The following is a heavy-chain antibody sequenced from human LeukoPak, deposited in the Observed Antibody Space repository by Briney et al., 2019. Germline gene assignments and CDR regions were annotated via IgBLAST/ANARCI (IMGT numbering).Heavy chain of an antibody. CDR2: INPSSGST. V-gene: IGHV1-46*01. Sequence: ASVKVSCRASGYTFTSYYMHWVRQAPGQGLEWMGIINPSSGSTAYAQKFQGRVTMTRDTSTCTVYMELSSLTSEDTAVYYCARDGSSQHTELHNWVGLWGPGTLVTVSS. D-gene: IGHD1-26*01. CDR3: ARDGSSQHTELHNWVGL. CDR1: GYTFTSYY. J-gene: IGHJ5*02.